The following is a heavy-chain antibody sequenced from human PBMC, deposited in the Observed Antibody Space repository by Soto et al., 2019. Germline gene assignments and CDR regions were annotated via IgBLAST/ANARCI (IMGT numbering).Heavy chain of an antibody. CDR3: AKYGGGRPSSSSDY. CDR1: GYSFTNYW. D-gene: IGHD6-6*01. CDR2: IDPSDSYT. V-gene: IGHV5-10-1*01. J-gene: IGHJ4*02. Sequence: PGESLKISCKGSGYSFTNYWINWVRQMPGKGLEWMGRIDPSDSYTNHSPSFQGHVTISADKSITTAYLQWSSLKASDTAMYYCAKYGGGRPSSSSDYWGQGTLVTVSS.